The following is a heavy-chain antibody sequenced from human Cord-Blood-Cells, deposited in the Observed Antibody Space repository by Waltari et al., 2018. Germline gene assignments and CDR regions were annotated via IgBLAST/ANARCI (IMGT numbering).Heavy chain of an antibody. J-gene: IGHJ3*02. Sequence: EVQLVESGGGLVQPGGSLRPSCAASGFTFSTYWMHWVRQAPGKGLVWVSRINSDGSSTSYADSVKGRFTISRDNAKNTLYLQMNSLRAEDTAVYYCARAGIADAFDIWGQGTMVTVSS. V-gene: IGHV3-74*01. CDR2: INSDGSST. CDR1: GFTFSTYW. CDR3: ARAGIADAFDI. D-gene: IGHD6-13*01.